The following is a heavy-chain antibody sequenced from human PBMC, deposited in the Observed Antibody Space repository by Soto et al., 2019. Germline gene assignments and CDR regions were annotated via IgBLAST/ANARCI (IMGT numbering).Heavy chain of an antibody. Sequence: ASVKVSCKASGYTFTSYAMHWVRQAPGQRLEWMGWINAGNGNTKYSQKFQGRVTITRDTSASTAYMELSSLRSEDTAVYYCARDIGAIYSRGFDYWGQGTLVTVSS. CDR2: INAGNGNT. D-gene: IGHD1-26*01. CDR1: GYTFTSYA. CDR3: ARDIGAIYSRGFDY. J-gene: IGHJ4*02. V-gene: IGHV1-3*01.